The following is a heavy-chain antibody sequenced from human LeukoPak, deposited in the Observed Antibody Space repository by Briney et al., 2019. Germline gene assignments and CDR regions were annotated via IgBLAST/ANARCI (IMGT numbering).Heavy chain of an antibody. CDR1: DGSISSYY. V-gene: IGHV4-59*01. CDR3: ARVDPLDYYYGMDV. Sequence: SETLSLTCTVSDGSISSYYWSWIRQPPGKGLEWIGYIFYSGSTNYNPSLKSRVTISVDTSKNQFSLKLSSVTAADTAVYYCARVDPLDYYYGMDVWGQGTTVTVSS. CDR2: IFYSGST. D-gene: IGHD3/OR15-3a*01. J-gene: IGHJ6*02.